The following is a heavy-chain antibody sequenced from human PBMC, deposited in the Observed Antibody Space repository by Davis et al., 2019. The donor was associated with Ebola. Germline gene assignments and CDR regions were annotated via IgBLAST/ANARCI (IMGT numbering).Heavy chain of an antibody. CDR3: ARDGDDAVDLDY. D-gene: IGHD2-21*02. Sequence: GESLKISCAASGFTFSSYAMSWVRQAPGKGLEWVSAISGSGGSAYYADSVKGRFTISRDDAKNMLYLQMNSLRDEDTGVYYCARDGDDAVDLDYWGQGTQVTVSS. J-gene: IGHJ4*02. V-gene: IGHV3-23*01. CDR1: GFTFSSYA. CDR2: ISGSGGSA.